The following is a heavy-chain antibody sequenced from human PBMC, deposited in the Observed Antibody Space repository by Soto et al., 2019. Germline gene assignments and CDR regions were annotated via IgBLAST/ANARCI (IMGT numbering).Heavy chain of an antibody. Sequence: QVQLQESGPGLVKPSETLSLTCTVSGGSISSYYWSWIRQPAGKGLEWIGRIYTSGSTNYNPSLKSRVTMSVDTSENQVSLKLSSVTAADTAVYYCARDDSSGLDDAFDIWGQGTMVTVSS. J-gene: IGHJ3*02. CDR3: ARDDSSGLDDAFDI. CDR2: IYTSGST. CDR1: GGSISSYY. V-gene: IGHV4-4*07. D-gene: IGHD3-22*01.